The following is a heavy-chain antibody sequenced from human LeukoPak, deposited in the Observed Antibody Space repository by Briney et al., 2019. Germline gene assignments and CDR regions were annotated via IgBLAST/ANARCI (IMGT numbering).Heavy chain of an antibody. D-gene: IGHD6-6*01. J-gene: IGHJ4*02. CDR2: IYYSGST. V-gene: IGHV4-59*01. CDR1: GGSINNDY. CDR3: ARGSMGPFDY. Sequence: SETLSLTCTVSGGSINNDYWSWIRQPPGKGLEWIGYIYYSGSTTYNPSLKSRVTISVDASKNQFSLKLTSVTAADTAVYYCARGSMGPFDYWGQGTLVTVST.